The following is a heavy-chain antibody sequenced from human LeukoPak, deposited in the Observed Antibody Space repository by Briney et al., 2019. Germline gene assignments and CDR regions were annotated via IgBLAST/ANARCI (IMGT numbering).Heavy chain of an antibody. J-gene: IGHJ4*02. CDR1: GGTFSRYA. D-gene: IGHD6-19*01. V-gene: IGHV1-69*13. CDR3: ARDRPYTGGWRGFDY. CDR2: IIPMFGIA. Sequence: ASVKVSCKASGGTFSRYAISWVRQAPGQGLEWMGGIIPMFGIANYAQKFQGRVTITADESTSTAYMELSSLRSEDTAVYYCARDRPYTGGWRGFDYWGQGILVTVSS.